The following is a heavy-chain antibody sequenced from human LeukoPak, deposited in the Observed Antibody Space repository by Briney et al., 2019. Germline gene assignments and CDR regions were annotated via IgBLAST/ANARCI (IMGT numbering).Heavy chain of an antibody. CDR2: ISAYNGNT. V-gene: IGHV1-18*01. J-gene: IGHJ4*02. Sequence: ASVKVSCKASGYTFTSYGISWVRQAPGQRLEWMGWISAYNGNTYYAQKLQGRVTMTTDTSTSTAYMELRSLRSDDTAVYYCARDTAMVTLDYWGQGTLVTVSS. D-gene: IGHD5-18*01. CDR3: ARDTAMVTLDY. CDR1: GYTFTSYG.